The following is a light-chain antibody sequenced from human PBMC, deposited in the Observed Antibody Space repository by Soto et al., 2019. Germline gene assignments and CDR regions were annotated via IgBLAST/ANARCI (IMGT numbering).Light chain of an antibody. J-gene: IGKJ1*01. CDR2: PAS. V-gene: IGKV1-12*01. CDR1: QPMSSW. CDR3: QQGYNFPRA. Sequence: DIQMTQSPSSISASVGDRVTITCRASQPMSSWLAWYQQVPGQAPYLLIYPASTLQSGVPSRFSGSGSGTDFTLTINSLQPEDFATYYCQQGYNFPRAFGQGTKVDIK.